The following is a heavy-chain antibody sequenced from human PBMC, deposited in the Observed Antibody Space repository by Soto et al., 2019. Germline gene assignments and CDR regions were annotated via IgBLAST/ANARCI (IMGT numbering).Heavy chain of an antibody. CDR2: ISANSGRA. D-gene: IGHD3-3*01. CDR1: GYTFSKYD. CDR3: VRQYFDFWTDFPDFDY. Sequence: QVQLVQSGTEVKTPGASVKVSCKTSGYTFSKYDISWVRQAPGQGLEWMGLISANSGRANYAQKLQGRVTMTTVTSTSTAYMELGSMRSDDTAVYYCVRQYFDFWTDFPDFDYWGQGTLVTVSS. V-gene: IGHV1-18*01. J-gene: IGHJ4*02.